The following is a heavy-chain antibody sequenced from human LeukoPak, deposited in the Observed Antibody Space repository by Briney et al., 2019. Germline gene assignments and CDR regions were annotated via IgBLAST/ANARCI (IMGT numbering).Heavy chain of an antibody. Sequence: ASVKLSCKASGGIFYTSGIIWVRQSPGLGLRRMGGINPYFGTEHNPQKFQCRVAITADVSTRTAYMELCSLRSEDTANQYCTTEAPSETAVSSAFDIWGQGTVVTVSS. J-gene: IGHJ3*02. CDR1: GGIFYTSG. V-gene: IGHV1-69*13. CDR3: TTEAPSETAVSSAFDI. D-gene: IGHD5/OR15-5a*01. CDR2: INPYFGTE.